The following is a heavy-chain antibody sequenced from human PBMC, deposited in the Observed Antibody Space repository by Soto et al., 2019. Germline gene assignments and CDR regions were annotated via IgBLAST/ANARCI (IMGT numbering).Heavy chain of an antibody. V-gene: IGHV4-59*01. CDR2: VYYSGST. J-gene: IGHJ5*02. CDR1: GGSMSSYY. D-gene: IGHD4-17*01. CDR3: ARHPTVTTGRWFDP. Sequence: SETLSLTCTVSGGSMSSYYWSWIRQPPGKGLEWIGYVYYSGSTNYNPSLKSRVTISVDTSKNQFSLKLSSVTAADTAVYYCARHPTVTTGRWFDPWGQGTLVTVSS.